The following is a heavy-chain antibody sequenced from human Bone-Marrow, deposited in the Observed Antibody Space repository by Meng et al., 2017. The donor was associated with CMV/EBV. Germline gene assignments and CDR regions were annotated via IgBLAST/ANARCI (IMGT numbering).Heavy chain of an antibody. Sequence: ASVKVSCKASGYTFTSYYMHWVRQAPGQGLEWMGIINPSGGSTSYAQKFQGRVTMTRDTSTSTVYMELSSLRSEDTAVYYCAAAASQQLVDPHTHYYYYYGMDVWGQGTTVTVSS. D-gene: IGHD6-6*01. CDR2: INPSGGST. CDR3: AAAASQQLVDPHTHYYYYYGMDV. V-gene: IGHV1-46*01. J-gene: IGHJ6*02. CDR1: GYTFTSYY.